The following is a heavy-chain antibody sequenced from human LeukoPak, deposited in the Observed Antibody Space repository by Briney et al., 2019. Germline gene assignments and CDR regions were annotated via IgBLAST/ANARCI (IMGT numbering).Heavy chain of an antibody. V-gene: IGHV1-8*01. CDR1: GYTFTSYD. CDR2: MSPTSGNT. Sequence: RASVKVSCKASGYTFTSYDMNWVRQATGQGLEWMGWMSPTSGNTGYAQKFQGRVTMTTSTSISTAYMELSSLTSEDTAVYYCTRGVAAGYDYWGQGTLVTVSS. J-gene: IGHJ4*02. D-gene: IGHD3-9*01. CDR3: TRGVAAGYDY.